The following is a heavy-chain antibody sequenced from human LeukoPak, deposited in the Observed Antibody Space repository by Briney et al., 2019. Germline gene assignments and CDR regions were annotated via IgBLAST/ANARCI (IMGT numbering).Heavy chain of an antibody. J-gene: IGHJ4*02. CDR3: ASPDTAMVNGY. Sequence: KTGGSLRLSCAASGFTVSSNYMSWIRQPPGKGLEWIGSIYYSGSTYYNPSLESRVIISLDTSKNQFSLKLRSVTAADTAVYYCASPDTAMVNGYWGQGTLVTVSS. D-gene: IGHD5-18*01. CDR2: IYYSGST. V-gene: IGHV4-39*01. CDR1: GFTVSSNY.